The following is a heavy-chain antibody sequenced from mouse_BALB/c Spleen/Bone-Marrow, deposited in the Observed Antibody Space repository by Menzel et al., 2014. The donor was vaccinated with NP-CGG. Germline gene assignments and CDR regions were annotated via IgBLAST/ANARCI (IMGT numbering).Heavy chain of an antibody. V-gene: IGHV14-1*02. CDR1: GFNIKDYY. CDR3: VAYYRYEYYFDY. D-gene: IGHD2-14*01. CDR2: IDPGNGNT. Sequence: VQLQQSGAELVRPGALVKLSCKASGFNIKDYYMHWVKQRPEQGLEWIGWIDPGNGNTIYDPKFQGKASITADTSSNTAYLQLSGLTSEDTAVYYCVAYYRYEYYFDYWGQGTTLTVSS. J-gene: IGHJ2*01.